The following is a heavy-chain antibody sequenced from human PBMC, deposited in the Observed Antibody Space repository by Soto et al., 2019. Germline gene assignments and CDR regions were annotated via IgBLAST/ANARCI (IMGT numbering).Heavy chain of an antibody. D-gene: IGHD3-3*01. CDR1: VGSGSGYY. CDR2: INHSGST. CDR3: ARADRDYDFWSGYYTSRRYYFDY. Sequence: SETLSLTGAVYVGSGSGYYWSWIRQPPGKGLEWIGEINHSGSTNYNPSLKSRVTISVDTSKNQFSLKLSSVTAADTAVYYCARADRDYDFWSGYYTSRRYYFDYWGQGTLVTVSS. J-gene: IGHJ4*02. V-gene: IGHV4-34*01.